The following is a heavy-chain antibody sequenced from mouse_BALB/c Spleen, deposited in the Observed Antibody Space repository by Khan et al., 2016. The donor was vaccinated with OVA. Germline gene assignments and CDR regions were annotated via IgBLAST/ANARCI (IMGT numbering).Heavy chain of an antibody. CDR3: ARDGAYYGNDGWFAY. Sequence: QVQLKESGAELARPWASVKMSCKASGYTFTSYTIHWIKQRPGQGLEWIGYINPSSGYTNYNQTFKDKATLTADKSSTTAYMQLSSLTSDDTCVYYGARDGAYYGNDGWFAYWGQGTLVTVSA. D-gene: IGHD2-14*01. J-gene: IGHJ3*01. V-gene: IGHV1-4*01. CDR1: GYTFTSYT. CDR2: INPSSGYT.